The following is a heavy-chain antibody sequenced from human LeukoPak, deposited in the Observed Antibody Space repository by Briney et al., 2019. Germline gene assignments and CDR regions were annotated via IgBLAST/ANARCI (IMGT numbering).Heavy chain of an antibody. V-gene: IGHV3-30-3*01. Sequence: PGGSLRLSCAASGFTFSNYAMHWVRQAPGKGLEWVAVISYDGSNKYYADSVKGRFTISRDNSKNTLYLQMNSLRAEDTAVYYCARDPSGEQHLDYWGQGTLVTVSS. CDR3: ARDPSGEQHLDY. J-gene: IGHJ4*02. CDR2: ISYDGSNK. D-gene: IGHD6-13*01. CDR1: GFTFSNYA.